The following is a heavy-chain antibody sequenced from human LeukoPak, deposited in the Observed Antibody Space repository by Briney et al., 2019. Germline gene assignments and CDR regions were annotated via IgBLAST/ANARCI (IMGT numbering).Heavy chain of an antibody. CDR3: ARDSALYYYGSGLG. D-gene: IGHD3-10*01. CDR2: ISSSGSTI. CDR1: GFTFSDYY. J-gene: IGHJ4*02. V-gene: IGHV3-11*01. Sequence: GGSLRLSCAASGFTFSDYYMSWIRQAPGKGLEWVSYISSSGSTIYYADSVKGRLTISRDNAKNSLYLQMNSLRAEDTAVYYCARDSALYYYGSGLGWGQGTLVTVSS.